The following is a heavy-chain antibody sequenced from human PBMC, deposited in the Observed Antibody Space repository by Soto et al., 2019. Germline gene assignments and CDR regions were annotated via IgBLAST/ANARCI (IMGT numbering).Heavy chain of an antibody. CDR2: ISYDGSNK. J-gene: IGHJ3*02. D-gene: IGHD3-10*01. CDR1: GFTFSSYA. V-gene: IGHV3-30-3*01. CDR3: ARDQGSGSYHAFDI. Sequence: GGSLRLSCAASGFTFSSYAMHWVRQAPGKGLEWVAVISYDGSNKYYADSVKGRFTISRDNSKNTLYLQMNSLRAEDTAVYYCARDQGSGSYHAFDIWGQGTMVTVSS.